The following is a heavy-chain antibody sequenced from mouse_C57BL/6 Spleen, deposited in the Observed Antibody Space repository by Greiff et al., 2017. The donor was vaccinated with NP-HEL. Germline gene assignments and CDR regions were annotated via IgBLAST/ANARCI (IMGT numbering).Heavy chain of an antibody. CDR2: ISSVGGGI. CDR1: CCTVSDYG. J-gene: IGHJ2*01. CDR3: GRNYDYDSSYYFDY. D-gene: IGHD1-1*01. V-gene: IGHV5-17*01. Sequence: DVMLVESGGGLVKPGGSRKIDCAVLCCTVSDYGSHWVRQAPEKGLEWVAYISSVGGGIYYADTVKGRFTISRDNAKNTLVLQMTSLRSEDTALYYCGRNYDYDSSYYFDYWGQGTTLTVSS.